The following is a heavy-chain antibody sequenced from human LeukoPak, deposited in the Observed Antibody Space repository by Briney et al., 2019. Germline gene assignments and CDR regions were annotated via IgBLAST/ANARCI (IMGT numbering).Heavy chain of an antibody. Sequence: SETLSLTCTVSGGSISSYYWSWIRQPAGKGLEWIGRIYTSGSTNYNPSLKSRVTMSVDTSKNQFSLKLSSVTAADTAVYYCARDVYSSSWDALRLTNWFDPWGQGTLVTVSS. D-gene: IGHD6-13*01. CDR3: ARDVYSSSWDALRLTNWFDP. J-gene: IGHJ5*02. CDR1: GGSISSYY. V-gene: IGHV4-4*07. CDR2: IYTSGST.